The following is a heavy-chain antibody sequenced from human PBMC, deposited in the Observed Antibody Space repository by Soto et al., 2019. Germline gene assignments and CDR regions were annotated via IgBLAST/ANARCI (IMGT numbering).Heavy chain of an antibody. CDR3: ANHSCSGGSCYSNYFGY. V-gene: IGHV3-23*01. CDR1: GFTFSSYA. J-gene: IGHJ4*02. Sequence: EVQLLESGGGLVQPGGSLRLSCAASGFTFSSYAMSWVRQAPGKGLEWVSAISGSGGSTYYADSVKGRFTISRDNSKNTLYLQMNSLRAEDTAVYYCANHSCSGGSCYSNYFGYCGQGTLVTVSS. D-gene: IGHD2-15*01. CDR2: ISGSGGST.